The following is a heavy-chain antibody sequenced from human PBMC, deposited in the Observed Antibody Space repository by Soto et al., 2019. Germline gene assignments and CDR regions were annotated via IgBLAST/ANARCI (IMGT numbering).Heavy chain of an antibody. J-gene: IGHJ2*01. V-gene: IGHV3-30*18. CDR2: ISYDGSNK. CDR3: AKSSAHKTSEYFDS. Sequence: QVQLVESGGGVVQPGRSLRLSCAASGFTFSSYGMHWVRQAPGKGLEWVAVISYDGSNKYYEYSVKGRFTISRDNSKNPLYLQMYSLRAEDTAVYCCAKSSAHKTSEYFDSWGRGTLVTVSS. D-gene: IGHD6-6*01. CDR1: GFTFSSYG.